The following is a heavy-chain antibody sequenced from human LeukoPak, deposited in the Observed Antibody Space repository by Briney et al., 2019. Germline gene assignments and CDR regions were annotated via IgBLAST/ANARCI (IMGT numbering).Heavy chain of an antibody. CDR2: ISGSGGST. CDR3: AKEIAAVRILNWFDP. CDR1: GFTFSTYA. Sequence: GGSLRLSCVASGFTFSTYAMSWVRQAPGKGLEWVSAISGSGGSTYYADSVKGRFTISRDNSKNTLYLQMNSLRAEDTAVYYCAKEIAAVRILNWFDPWGQGTLVTVSS. D-gene: IGHD6-13*01. J-gene: IGHJ5*02. V-gene: IGHV3-23*01.